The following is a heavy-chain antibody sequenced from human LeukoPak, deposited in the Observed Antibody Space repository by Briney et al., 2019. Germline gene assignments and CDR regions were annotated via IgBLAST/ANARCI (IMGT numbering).Heavy chain of an antibody. CDR2: ISGSGGST. V-gene: IGHV3-23*01. CDR3: ARPYYDTSGSY. D-gene: IGHD3-22*01. Sequence: GGSLRLSCAASGFTFSSYAMSWVRQAPGKGLEWVSAISGSGGSTYYADSVKGRFTISRDNAKNSVSLQMNSLRAEDTAVYYCARPYYDTSGSYWGQGTLVTVFS. CDR1: GFTFSSYA. J-gene: IGHJ4*02.